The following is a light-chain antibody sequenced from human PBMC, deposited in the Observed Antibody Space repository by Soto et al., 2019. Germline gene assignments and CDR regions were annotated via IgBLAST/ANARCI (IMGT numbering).Light chain of an antibody. CDR3: QQCSKWPPK. CDR1: QSVSSSY. Sequence: EIVLTQSPGTLSLSPGERATLSCRASQSVSSSYLAWYQQKPGQAPRLLIYGASSRATGIPARFSGSGSGTDFTLTISSLEPEDFAVYYCQQCSKWPPKFGQGTKVDIK. V-gene: IGKV3D-20*02. J-gene: IGKJ1*01. CDR2: GAS.